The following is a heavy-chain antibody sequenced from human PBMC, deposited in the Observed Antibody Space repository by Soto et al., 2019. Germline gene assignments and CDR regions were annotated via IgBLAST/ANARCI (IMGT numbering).Heavy chain of an antibody. CDR2: IYHSGST. CDR3: AAGGGLPRYY. J-gene: IGHJ4*02. V-gene: IGHV4-30-2*01. D-gene: IGHD5-12*01. CDR1: GGSISSGGYS. Sequence: QLPLQESGSGLVKPSQTLSLTCAVSGGSISSGGYSWSWIRQPPGKGLEWIGYIYHSGSTYYNPSLTSRVTISVDRSKNQFSLKLSSVTAADTAVYYCAAGGGLPRYYWGQGTLVTVSS.